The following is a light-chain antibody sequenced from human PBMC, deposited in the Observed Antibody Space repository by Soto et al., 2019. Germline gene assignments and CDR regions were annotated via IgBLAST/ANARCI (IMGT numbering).Light chain of an antibody. CDR1: HSVSSK. Sequence: EIVMTQSPVTLSVSPGERATLSWRASHSVSSKLAWYQRTPGQAPRLIIYGASTRATGIPARFGASGSGTEFTLTITSLQSEEFAVYYCQQYNFWPLTFGGGTKVDIK. V-gene: IGKV3-15*01. CDR3: QQYNFWPLT. CDR2: GAS. J-gene: IGKJ4*01.